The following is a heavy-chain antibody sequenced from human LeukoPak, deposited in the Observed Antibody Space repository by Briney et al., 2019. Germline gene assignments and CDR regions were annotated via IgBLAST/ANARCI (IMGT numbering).Heavy chain of an antibody. J-gene: IGHJ3*02. CDR3: AKDPNGDYVGAFDS. D-gene: IGHD4-17*01. CDR1: GFTFSSYS. V-gene: IGHV3-21*04. CDR2: ISSSSSYI. Sequence: GGSLRLSCAAPGFTFSSYSMNWVRQAPGKGLEWVSSISSSSSYIYYADSVKGRFTISRDNSRELLYLQMNSLRVEDTAVYYCAKDPNGDYVGAFDSWGQGTMVTVSS.